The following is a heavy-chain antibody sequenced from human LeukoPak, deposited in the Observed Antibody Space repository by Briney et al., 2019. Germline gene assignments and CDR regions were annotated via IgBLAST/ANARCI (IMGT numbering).Heavy chain of an antibody. J-gene: IGHJ5*02. CDR3: AKSGTIAALNWFDP. D-gene: IGHD6-13*01. CDR1: GFTFSGYG. CDR2: IRYDGSNK. Sequence: GGSLRLSCAASGFTFSGYGMHWVRQAPGKGLEWVAFIRYDGSNKYYADSVKGRFTISRDNSKNTLYLQMNSLRAEDTAVDYCAKSGTIAALNWFDPWGQGTLVTVSS. V-gene: IGHV3-30*02.